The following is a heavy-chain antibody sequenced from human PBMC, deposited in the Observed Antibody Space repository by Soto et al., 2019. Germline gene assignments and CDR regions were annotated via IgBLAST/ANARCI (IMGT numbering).Heavy chain of an antibody. V-gene: IGHV3-13*05. J-gene: IGHJ4*02. Sequence: EVQLVESGGGLVQPGGSLRLSCAASGFTFSSYDMHWVGQATGKGREWVSAIGTAGDPYYPGSVKGRFTISRENAKNSLYLQMNSLRAGDTAVYYCARGERYSSGWYYFDYWGQGTLVTVSS. CDR1: GFTFSSYD. CDR2: IGTAGDP. CDR3: ARGERYSSGWYYFDY. D-gene: IGHD6-19*01.